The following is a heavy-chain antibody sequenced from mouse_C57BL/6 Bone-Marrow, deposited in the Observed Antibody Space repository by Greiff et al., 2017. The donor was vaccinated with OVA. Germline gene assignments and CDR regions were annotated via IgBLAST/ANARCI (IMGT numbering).Heavy chain of an antibody. CDR2: IWRGGST. Sequence: VKLVESGPGLVQPSQSLSITCTVSGFSLTSYGVHWVRQSPGKGLEWLGVIWRGGSTDYNAAFMSRLSITKDNSKSQVFFKMNSLQADDTAIYYCAKRYYGNYVYFDVWGTGTTVTVSS. CDR3: AKRYYGNYVYFDV. D-gene: IGHD2-1*01. J-gene: IGHJ1*03. V-gene: IGHV2-5*01. CDR1: GFSLTSYG.